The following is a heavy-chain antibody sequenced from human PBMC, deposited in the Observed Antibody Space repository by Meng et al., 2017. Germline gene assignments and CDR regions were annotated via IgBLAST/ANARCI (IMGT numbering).Heavy chain of an antibody. Sequence: QVQLVQSGSELKKSEASVKVSCKASGYTFTSYGMSWVRQAPGQGLEWMGWINTNTGNPTYAQGFTGRFVFSLDTSVNTAYLQISSLEAEDTAVYFCARDNGANGFDYWGQGTLVTVSS. J-gene: IGHJ4*02. CDR3: ARDNGANGFDY. CDR1: GYTFTSYG. CDR2: INTNTGNP. V-gene: IGHV7-4-1*02. D-gene: IGHD4/OR15-4a*01.